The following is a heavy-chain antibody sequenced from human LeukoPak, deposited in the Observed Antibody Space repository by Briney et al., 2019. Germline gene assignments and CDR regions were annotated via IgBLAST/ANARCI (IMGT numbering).Heavy chain of an antibody. CDR2: ITGSGTNR. D-gene: IGHD3-9*01. J-gene: IGHJ4*02. Sequence: PGGSLRLSCVASGFTFSNYAMSWVRQAPGKGLEWVTAITGSGTNRYYADSLKGRFTTSRDNSKNTVFLQTNSLRHEDTAIYYCVIWGDYDVLTSYYVPDYWGQGTLVTVAS. CDR3: VIWGDYDVLTSYYVPDY. V-gene: IGHV3-23*01. CDR1: GFTFSNYA.